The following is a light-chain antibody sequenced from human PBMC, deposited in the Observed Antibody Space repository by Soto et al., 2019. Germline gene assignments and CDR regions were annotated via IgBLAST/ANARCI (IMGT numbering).Light chain of an antibody. V-gene: IGKV1-5*01. CDR2: DAS. CDR1: QSIRSW. J-gene: IGKJ1*01. CDR3: QQYDSFSKT. Sequence: DIPMTQSPSTLSASVGDRVTITCRASQSIRSWLAWYQQKPGKAPQLLIYDASNLESGGPSRFSGSGSGTEFTLSISSLQPDEFVAYYCQQYDSFSKTFGRGTKVEVK.